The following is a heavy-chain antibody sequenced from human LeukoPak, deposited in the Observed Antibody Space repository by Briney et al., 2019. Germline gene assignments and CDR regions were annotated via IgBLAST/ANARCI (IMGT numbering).Heavy chain of an antibody. J-gene: IGHJ3*02. CDR3: ARDNPYYDYVWGSYRYDAFDI. CDR1: GFTFSSYW. V-gene: IGHV3-7*01. CDR2: IKQDGSEK. D-gene: IGHD3-16*02. Sequence: PGGSLRLSCAASGFTFSSYWMSWVRQAPGKGLEWVANIKQDGSEKYYVDSVKGRFTISRDNAKNSLYLQMNSLRAEDTAVYYCARDNPYYDYVWGSYRYDAFDIWGQGTMVTVSS.